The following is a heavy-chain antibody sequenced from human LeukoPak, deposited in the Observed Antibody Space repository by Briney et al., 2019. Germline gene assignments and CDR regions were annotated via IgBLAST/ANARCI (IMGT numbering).Heavy chain of an antibody. CDR3: AYPDSMNYYGMDV. CDR2: ISYDGSNK. V-gene: IGHV3-30*03. Sequence: GRSLRLSCAASGFTFSSYGMHWVRQAPGKGLEWVAVISYDGSNKYYADSVKGRFTISRDNYENTLYLQMNSLRAEDTAVYYCAYPDSMNYYGMDVWGQGTTVTVS. J-gene: IGHJ6*02. CDR1: GFTFSSYG. D-gene: IGHD2-15*01.